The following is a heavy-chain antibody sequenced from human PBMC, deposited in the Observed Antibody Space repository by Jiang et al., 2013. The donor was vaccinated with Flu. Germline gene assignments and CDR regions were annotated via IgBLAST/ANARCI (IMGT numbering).Heavy chain of an antibody. D-gene: IGHD1-14*01. CDR1: GYSFTTYW. V-gene: IGHV5-10-1*01. Sequence: KGSGYSFTTYWITWVRQMPGKGLEWMGRIDPSDSYSDYRPSFQGHVNISVDRSIDTAYLQWSSLKTSDTAMYYCARHNGASAHQRALPGNNWFDPWGQGTLVTVSS. J-gene: IGHJ5*02. CDR2: IDPSDSYS. CDR3: ARHNGASAHQRALPGNNWFDP.